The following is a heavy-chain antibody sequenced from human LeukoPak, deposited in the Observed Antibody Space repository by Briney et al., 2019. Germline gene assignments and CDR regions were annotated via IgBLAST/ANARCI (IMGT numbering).Heavy chain of an antibody. CDR3: AKDPLWFGELADY. Sequence: GGSLRLSCAASGFTFSSYAMSWVRQAPGKGLEWVSVISGSGGSTYYADSVKGRFTISRDNSKNTLYLQMNSLRGEDRAVYYCAKDPLWFGELADYCGQGTLVTVSS. CDR2: ISGSGGST. V-gene: IGHV3-23*01. D-gene: IGHD3-10*01. J-gene: IGHJ4*02. CDR1: GFTFSSYA.